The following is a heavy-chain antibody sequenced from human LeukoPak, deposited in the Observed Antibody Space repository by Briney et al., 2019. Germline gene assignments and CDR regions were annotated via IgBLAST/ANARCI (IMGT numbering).Heavy chain of an antibody. Sequence: AGGSLGLSCAASGFTVSSNYMSWVRQAPGKGLEWVSVIYSGGSTYYADSVKGRFTISRDNSKNTLYLQMNNLRAEDTAVYYCARRTPYSSGPFDYWGQGTLVTVSS. D-gene: IGHD6-19*01. V-gene: IGHV3-66*01. CDR3: ARRTPYSSGPFDY. CDR2: IYSGGST. CDR1: GFTVSSNY. J-gene: IGHJ4*02.